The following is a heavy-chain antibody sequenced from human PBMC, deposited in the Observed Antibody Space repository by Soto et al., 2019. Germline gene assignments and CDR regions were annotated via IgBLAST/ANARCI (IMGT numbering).Heavy chain of an antibody. CDR3: ARGGQIVGATV. V-gene: IGHV4-34*01. Sequence: QVQLQQWGAGLLKPSETLSLTCAVYGGSFSGYYWSWIRQPPGKGLEWIGEINHSGSTNYNPSLKSRVTISVDTSKNPFSLKLSYVNAADTAVYYCARGGQIVGATVWGQGTLVTVSS. CDR1: GGSFSGYY. J-gene: IGHJ4*02. CDR2: INHSGST. D-gene: IGHD1-26*01.